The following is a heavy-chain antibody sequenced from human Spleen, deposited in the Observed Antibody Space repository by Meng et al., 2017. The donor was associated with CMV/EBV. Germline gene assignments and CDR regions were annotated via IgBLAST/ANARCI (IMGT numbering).Heavy chain of an antibody. CDR2: VIPILGVA. Sequence: YSISWMRQAAGQGLEWMGRVIPILGVANYAQKFQGRVAIAADKSTGTTYMDLSSLRSEDAAVYYCARDGRDCSSSRCYYPDYFGMDVWGQGTTVTVSS. V-gene: IGHV1-69*04. J-gene: IGHJ6*02. CDR1: YS. D-gene: IGHD2-2*01. CDR3: ARDGRDCSSSRCYYPDYFGMDV.